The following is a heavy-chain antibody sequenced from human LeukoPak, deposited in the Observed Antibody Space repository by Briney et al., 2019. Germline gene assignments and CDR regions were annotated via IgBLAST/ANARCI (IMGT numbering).Heavy chain of an antibody. D-gene: IGHD6-19*01. CDR2: ISSGGTT. CDR1: GFSFNSYA. V-gene: IGHV3-23*01. CDR3: AKDRGSGWPAVFDY. J-gene: IGHJ4*02. Sequence: GGSLRLSCAASGFSFNSYAMSWVRQAPGKGLEWVSGISSGGTTYYADSVKGRSTFSRDKSKNTVYLQMNSLRADDTAVYYCAKDRGSGWPAVFDYWGQGTLVTVSS.